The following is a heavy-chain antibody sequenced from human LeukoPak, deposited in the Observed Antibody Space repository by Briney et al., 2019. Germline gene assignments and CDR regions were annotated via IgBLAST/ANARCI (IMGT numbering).Heavy chain of an antibody. CDR3: ARDIGYCSGGSCYTGDAFDI. CDR2: IIPILGIA. J-gene: IGHJ3*02. D-gene: IGHD2-15*01. V-gene: IGHV1-69*04. CDR1: GGTFSSYT. Sequence: GASVKVSCKASGGTFSSYTISWVRQAPGQGLEWMGRIIPILGIANYAQKFQGRVTITADKSTSTAYMELSSLRSEDTAVYYCARDIGYCSGGSCYTGDAFDIWGQGTMVTVSS.